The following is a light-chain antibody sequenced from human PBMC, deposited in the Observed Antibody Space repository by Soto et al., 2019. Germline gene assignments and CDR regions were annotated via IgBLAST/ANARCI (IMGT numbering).Light chain of an antibody. CDR2: WAS. CDR1: QSVFYSSSNKNY. J-gene: IGKJ1*01. CDR3: QHYFTTPRT. Sequence: DIVMTQSPDSLAVSLGERATINCKSSQSVFYSSSNKNYLAWYQQKPGQPPKLLIYWASTRESGVPARFSGSGSGTDFTLTINSLQAEDVAVYYCQHYFTTPRTFGQGTKVEVK. V-gene: IGKV4-1*01.